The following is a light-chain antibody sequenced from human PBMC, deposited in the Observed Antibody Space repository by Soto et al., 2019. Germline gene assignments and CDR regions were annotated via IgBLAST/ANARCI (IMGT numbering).Light chain of an antibody. CDR3: QHNHGWPIT. V-gene: IGKV3-15*01. J-gene: IGKJ5*01. CDR1: QSISSH. CDR2: DAS. Sequence: VVTQAPSRRSGSHGPGPPVSGTASQSISSHLAWYQHKPGQAPRLLFYDASSWPTGIPARFSGSGSGTDFTLTISSLQPEDFAAYYCQHNHGWPITFGQGTRLEIK.